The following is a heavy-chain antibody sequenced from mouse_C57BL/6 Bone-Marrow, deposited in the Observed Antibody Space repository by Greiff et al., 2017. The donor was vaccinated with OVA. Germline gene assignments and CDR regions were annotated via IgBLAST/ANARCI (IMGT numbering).Heavy chain of an antibody. CDR2: LNPNHGGS. V-gene: IGHV1-26*01. CDR1: GYTFTDYY. Sequence: EVQLQQSGPELVKPGASVKISCKASGYTFTDYYMNWVKQSPGKSLEWIGDLNPNHGGSSSNQNFKGTATLTVDHSSNTSYMELGGLTSDDSAVYYCASLAYWGKGTLVTVSA. CDR3: ASLAY. J-gene: IGHJ3*01.